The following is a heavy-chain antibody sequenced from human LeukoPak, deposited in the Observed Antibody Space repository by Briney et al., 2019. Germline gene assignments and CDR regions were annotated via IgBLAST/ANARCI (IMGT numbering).Heavy chain of an antibody. D-gene: IGHD2-8*01. CDR1: GVSISSNC. Sequence: SETLSFTCTVSGVSISSNCWSWIRQPPGKGLEWIGYIYFTGSTNYNPSLKSRVTMSVDTSNNQFSQKLSSVTAADTAVYYCARRYCTDGVCYLVSWGHGKLVTVSS. V-gene: IGHV4-59*12. CDR2: IYFTGST. CDR3: ARRYCTDGVCYLVS. J-gene: IGHJ5*01.